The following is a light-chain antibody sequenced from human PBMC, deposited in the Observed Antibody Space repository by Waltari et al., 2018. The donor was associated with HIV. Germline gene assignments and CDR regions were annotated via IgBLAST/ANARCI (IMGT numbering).Light chain of an antibody. V-gene: IGKV1-39*01. CDR2: GAS. CDR1: QNVNTF. Sequence: DIHVTQSPSSLSASVVDRVTLTFRTSQNVNTFLHCYQLKPVQVPKLLIYGASDLESGVPSRFSGTGYGTDFTLTISSLQPEEFATYYCRQSYIYPLTFGPGTKLDVK. CDR3: RQSYIYPLT. J-gene: IGKJ3*01.